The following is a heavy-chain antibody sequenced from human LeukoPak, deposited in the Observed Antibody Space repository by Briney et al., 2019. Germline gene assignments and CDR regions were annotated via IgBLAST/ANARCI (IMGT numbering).Heavy chain of an antibody. CDR3: TTDLYDYSSGYYSDDEYFQH. CDR2: IKSKTDGGTT. D-gene: IGHD3-22*01. CDR1: GFTFSNAW. V-gene: IGHV3-15*01. Sequence: PGGSLRLSCAASGFTFSNAWMSWVRQAPRKGREWVGRIKSKTDGGTTDYAAPVKGRFTISRDESKNTLYLQMNSLKTEHTAVYYCTTDLYDYSSGYYSDDEYFQHWGQGTLVTVSS. J-gene: IGHJ1*01.